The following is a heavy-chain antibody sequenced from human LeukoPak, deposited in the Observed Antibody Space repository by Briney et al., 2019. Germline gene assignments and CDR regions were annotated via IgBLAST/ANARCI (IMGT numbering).Heavy chain of an antibody. J-gene: IGHJ4*02. CDR1: GFSFSIYW. D-gene: IGHD3-22*01. CDR2: VNGDGSST. Sequence: GGSLRLSCAASGFSFSIYWMHWVRHVPEKGLVWVSHVNGDGSSTSYADSVKGRFTISRDNAENMLYLQMNSLKAEDTAIYYCITMLVEDHWGQGTLVTVSS. V-gene: IGHV3-74*01. CDR3: ITMLVEDH.